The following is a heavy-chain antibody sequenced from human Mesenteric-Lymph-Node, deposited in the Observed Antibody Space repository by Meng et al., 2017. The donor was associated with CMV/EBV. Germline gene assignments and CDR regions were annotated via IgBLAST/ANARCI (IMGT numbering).Heavy chain of an antibody. CDR1: GGSFSAYY. J-gene: IGHJ5*02. CDR2: INHSGSS. V-gene: IGHV4-34*01. CDR3: AKNDTGGFDP. Sequence: SLTCAAYGGSFSAYYWTWIRQPPGRGLEWIGEINHSGSSNYNPSLKSRVTISVDTSKNQFSLSLTSVTAADTAVYYCAKNDTGGFDPWGQGTLVTVSS. D-gene: IGHD3-16*01.